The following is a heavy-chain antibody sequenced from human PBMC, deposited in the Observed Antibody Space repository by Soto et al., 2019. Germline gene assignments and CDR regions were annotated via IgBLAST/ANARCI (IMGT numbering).Heavy chain of an antibody. J-gene: IGHJ4*02. Sequence: ASVNVSCKASGYTFTSYGISWVRQAPGQGLEWMGWISAYNGNTNYAQKLQGRVTMTTDTSTSTAYMELRSLRSDDTAVYYCARDNYDYVWGSYRPYYFDYWGQGTLVTVSS. D-gene: IGHD3-16*02. CDR3: ARDNYDYVWGSYRPYYFDY. CDR2: ISAYNGNT. V-gene: IGHV1-18*01. CDR1: GYTFTSYG.